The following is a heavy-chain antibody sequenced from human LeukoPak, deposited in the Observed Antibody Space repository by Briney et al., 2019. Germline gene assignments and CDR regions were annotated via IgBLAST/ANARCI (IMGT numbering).Heavy chain of an antibody. CDR2: LYRGGST. D-gene: IGHD2-15*01. CDR3: ARKDIVGYYLDV. CDR1: GFTVTSSY. Sequence: GGSLRLSCAASGFTVTSSYMTRVRQAQGKGLEWVSILYRGGSTKYADSVRGRFIISRDDSKNTLFLQMNSLRAEDMGVYYCARKDIVGYYLDVWGKGTTVTISS. V-gene: IGHV3-66*01. J-gene: IGHJ6*03.